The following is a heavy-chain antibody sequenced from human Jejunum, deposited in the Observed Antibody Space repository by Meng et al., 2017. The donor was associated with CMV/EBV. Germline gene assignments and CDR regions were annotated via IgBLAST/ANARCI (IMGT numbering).Heavy chain of an antibody. CDR2: IKTKANNYVT. V-gene: IGHV3-72*01. Sequence: ASGFPFRYPPVALVRQAPGKGLEWVDRIKTKANNYVTEYAASVRGRFTISRDVPRNSLYLQMNSLKSEDTALYYCGRDSMKGGGFDCWGQGILVTVSS. CDR3: GRDSMKGGGFDC. CDR1: GFPFRYPP. J-gene: IGHJ4*02. D-gene: IGHD3-10*01.